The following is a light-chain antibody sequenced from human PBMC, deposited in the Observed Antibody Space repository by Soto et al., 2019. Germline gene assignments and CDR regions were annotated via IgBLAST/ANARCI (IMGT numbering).Light chain of an antibody. CDR3: HQYGSSPLT. CDR2: GAS. CDR1: QTLSSSS. V-gene: IGKV3-20*01. Sequence: ESVLTPYQGTPSFSPGESGTPSFRAGQTLSSSSLAWYQQKPGQAPRLLIYGASNRASGIPDRFSGGGSGTDFTLTISRLEPEDFAVYYCHQYGSSPLTFGGGTKVAIK. J-gene: IGKJ4*01.